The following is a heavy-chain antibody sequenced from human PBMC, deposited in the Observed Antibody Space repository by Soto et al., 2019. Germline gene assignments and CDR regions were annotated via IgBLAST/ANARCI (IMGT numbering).Heavy chain of an antibody. CDR2: IPHDGTNK. CDR3: AKNKFCSSTSCHYYGMDV. CDR1: GFTFSSYG. Sequence: LRLSCAASGFTFSSYGMHWVRQAPGKGLEWVAVIPHDGTNKYYGDSVKGRFTISRDDSKNTLYQQMNSLRAEDTAVYYCAKNKFCSSTSCHYYGMDVWGQGTTVTVSS. D-gene: IGHD2-2*01. V-gene: IGHV3-30*18. J-gene: IGHJ6*02.